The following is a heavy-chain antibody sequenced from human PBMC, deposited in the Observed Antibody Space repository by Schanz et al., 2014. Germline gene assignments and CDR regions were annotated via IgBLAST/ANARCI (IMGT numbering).Heavy chain of an antibody. V-gene: IGHV3-30-3*01. D-gene: IGHD5-12*01. J-gene: IGHJ4*02. Sequence: VQLLESWGGLVQPGGSLRLSCAASGFTFSSYAMHWVRQAPGKGLEWVALISNDGSIKYYADSVEGRFTISRDNSRNTLYLQMNSLRTEDTAVYYCASPSGYSDYGTYFDFWGQGTLVTVSS. CDR1: GFTFSSYA. CDR2: ISNDGSIK. CDR3: ASPSGYSDYGTYFDF.